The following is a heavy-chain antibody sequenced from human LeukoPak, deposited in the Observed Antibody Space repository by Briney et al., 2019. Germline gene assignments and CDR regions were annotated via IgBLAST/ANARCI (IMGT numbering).Heavy chain of an antibody. Sequence: ASVKVSCKASGYTFPGYYIHWVRQAPGQGLEWVGWINPNIGVTNYAQKFQGRVTMTRDTSIYTAYMELSRLRSDGTAVYYCARDVHYDTLTGYSTGMDVWGQGTTVTVSS. D-gene: IGHD3-9*01. J-gene: IGHJ6*02. CDR1: GYTFPGYY. CDR2: INPNIGVT. V-gene: IGHV1-2*02. CDR3: ARDVHYDTLTGYSTGMDV.